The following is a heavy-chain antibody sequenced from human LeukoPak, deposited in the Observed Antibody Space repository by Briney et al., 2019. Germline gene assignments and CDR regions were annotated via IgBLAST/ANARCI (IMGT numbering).Heavy chain of an antibody. CDR2: INPSGGST. J-gene: IGHJ4*02. D-gene: IGHD3-9*01. Sequence: ASVKVSCKASGYTFTGYYMHWVRQAPGQGLEWMGIINPSGGSTSYAQKFQGRVTMTRDTSTSTVYMELSRLRSEDTAVYYCEREVDILTGLLYYCGQRTLVSVSS. V-gene: IGHV1-46*01. CDR3: EREVDILTGLLYY. CDR1: GYTFTGYY.